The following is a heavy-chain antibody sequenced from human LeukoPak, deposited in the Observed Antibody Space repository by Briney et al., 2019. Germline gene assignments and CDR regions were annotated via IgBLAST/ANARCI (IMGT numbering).Heavy chain of an antibody. V-gene: IGHV3-74*01. CDR3: ARLDYGDYGGYFDL. J-gene: IGHJ2*01. D-gene: IGHD4-17*01. CDR2: INSGGTVT. CDR1: GFTFSDFW. Sequence: GGSLRLSCVASGFTFSDFWMHWVRQAPGKGLVWVSRINSGGTVTNYADSVKGRLTISRDNAKNTLYLQMNSLRAEDTAVYYCARLDYGDYGGYFDLWGRGTLVTVSS.